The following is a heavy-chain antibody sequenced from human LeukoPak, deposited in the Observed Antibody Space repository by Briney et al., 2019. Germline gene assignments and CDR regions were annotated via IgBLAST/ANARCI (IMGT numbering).Heavy chain of an antibody. CDR2: IIPILGIA. Sequence: SVKVSCKASGGTFSSYAISWVRQAPGQGLEWMGRIIPILGIANYAQKFQGRVTITADKSTSTAYMELSSLRSEDTAVYYCARLTSMPRGAFDIWGQGTMVTVSS. D-gene: IGHD2-2*01. CDR1: GGTFSSYA. J-gene: IGHJ3*02. V-gene: IGHV1-69*04. CDR3: ARLTSMPRGAFDI.